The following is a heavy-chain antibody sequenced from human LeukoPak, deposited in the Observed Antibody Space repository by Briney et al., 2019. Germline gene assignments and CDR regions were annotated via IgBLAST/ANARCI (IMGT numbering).Heavy chain of an antibody. V-gene: IGHV4-59*01. J-gene: IGHJ5*02. CDR2: IYYSGST. CDR1: GGSISSYY. CDR3: ARDFRRYSSSHNWFDP. D-gene: IGHD6-6*01. Sequence: PSETLSLTCTVSGGSISSYYWSWIRQPPGMGLEWIGYIYYSGSTNYNPSLKSRVTISVDTSKNQFSLKLSSVTAADTAVYYCARDFRRYSSSHNWFDPWGQGTLVTVSS.